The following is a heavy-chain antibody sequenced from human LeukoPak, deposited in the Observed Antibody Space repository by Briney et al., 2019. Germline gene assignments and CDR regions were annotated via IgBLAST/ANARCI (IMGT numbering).Heavy chain of an antibody. CDR3: ARSSSSGWYGGDY. CDR2: ISYDGSNK. CDR1: GFTFSSYG. V-gene: IGHV3-30*03. J-gene: IGHJ4*02. D-gene: IGHD6-19*01. Sequence: GGSLRLSCAASGFTFSSYGMHWVRQAPGKGLEWVAVISYDGSNKYYADSVKGRFTISRDNAKNSLYLQMNSLRAEDTAVYYCARSSSSGWYGGDYWGQGTLVTVSS.